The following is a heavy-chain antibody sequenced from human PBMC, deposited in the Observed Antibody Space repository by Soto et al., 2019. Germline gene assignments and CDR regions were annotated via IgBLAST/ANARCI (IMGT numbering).Heavy chain of an antibody. CDR2: IYYSGST. Sequence: PSETLSLTCTVSGGSISSSSYYWGWIRQPPGKGLEWIGSIYYSGSTYYNPSLKSRVTISVDTSKNQFSLKLSSVTAADTAVYYCARHRGSSTTKTGYYYYYMDVWGKGTTVTVSS. CDR3: ARHRGSSTTKTGYYYYYMDV. V-gene: IGHV4-39*01. D-gene: IGHD2-2*01. CDR1: GGSISSSSYY. J-gene: IGHJ6*03.